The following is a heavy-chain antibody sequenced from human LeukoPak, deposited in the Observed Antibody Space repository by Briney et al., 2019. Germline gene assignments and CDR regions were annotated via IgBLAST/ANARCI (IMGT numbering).Heavy chain of an antibody. D-gene: IGHD2-2*01. CDR1: VFTFSSYE. CDR3: ARSTVLPV. Sequence: GGSLRLSCAASVFTFSSYEVIGVRDAREEGLEWVSYISSSGSTIYYADSVKGRFTISRDNAKNSLYLQMNSLRAEDTAVYYCARSTVLPVWGQGTMVTVSS. CDR2: ISSSGSTI. V-gene: IGHV3-48*03. J-gene: IGHJ3*01.